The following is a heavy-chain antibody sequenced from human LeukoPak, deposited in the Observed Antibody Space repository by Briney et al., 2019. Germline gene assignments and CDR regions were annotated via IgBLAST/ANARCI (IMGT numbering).Heavy chain of an antibody. J-gene: IGHJ2*01. V-gene: IGHV4-38-2*02. Sequence: PSETLSLTCTVSGYSISSGYYWGWIRQPPGKGLEWIGSIYHSGSTYYNPSLKSRVTISVDTSKDQFSLKLSSVTAADTAVYYCARDDYGGNSGLWYFDLWGRGTLVTVSS. CDR1: GYSISSGYY. D-gene: IGHD4-23*01. CDR2: IYHSGST. CDR3: ARDDYGGNSGLWYFDL.